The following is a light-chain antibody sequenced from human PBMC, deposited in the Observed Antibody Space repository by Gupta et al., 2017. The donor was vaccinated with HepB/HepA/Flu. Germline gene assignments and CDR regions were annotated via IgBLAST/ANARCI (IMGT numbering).Light chain of an antibody. V-gene: IGKV1-39*01. CDR3: QQSYSTPPT. CDR2: GTS. J-gene: IGKJ4*01. CDR1: QSISTY. Sequence: DIQMTQSPSSLSASVGDRVTITCRASQSISTYVNWYQQKPGKAPKILIYGTSNLQSGVPSRFSGSGSGTDFTPTISNLQPEDYASYSCQQSYSTPPTFGGWTKVDIK.